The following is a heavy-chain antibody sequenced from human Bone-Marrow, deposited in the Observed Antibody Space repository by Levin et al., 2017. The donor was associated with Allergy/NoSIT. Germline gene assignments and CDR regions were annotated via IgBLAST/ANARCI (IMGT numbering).Heavy chain of an antibody. CDR2: ISGSGVKT. Sequence: PGGSLRLSCAASGFRFSTYAMTWLRQAPGKRLEWVSTISGSGVKTFYTDSVKGRFTVSRDSYRNTLYLQMNSLRADDTALYFCAKDAGRLDHRNLMVETNFLDSWGQGALVIVSS. CDR3: AKDAGRLDHRNLMVETNFLDS. CDR1: GFRFSTYA. V-gene: IGHV3-23*01. J-gene: IGHJ4*02. D-gene: IGHD2-8*01.